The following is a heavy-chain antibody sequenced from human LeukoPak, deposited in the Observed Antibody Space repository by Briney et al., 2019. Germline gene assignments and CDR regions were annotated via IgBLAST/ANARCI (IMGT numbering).Heavy chain of an antibody. V-gene: IGHV3-30*02. J-gene: IGHJ4*02. CDR1: AFTFSKYA. Sequence: GGSLRLSCAASAFTFSKYAMNWVRQAPGKGLEWVAFIRYDGSNKYYADSVKGRFTISRDNSKNTLYLQMNSLRAEDTAVYYCTWVVSSGYTIRVDYWGQGTLVTVSS. CDR2: IRYDGSNK. CDR3: TWVVSSGYTIRVDY. D-gene: IGHD3-3*01.